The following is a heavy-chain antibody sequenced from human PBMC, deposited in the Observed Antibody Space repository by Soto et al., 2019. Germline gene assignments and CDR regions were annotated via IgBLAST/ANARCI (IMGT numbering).Heavy chain of an antibody. CDR1: GGSISSGGYS. V-gene: IGHV4-30-2*01. CDR2: IYHSGST. CDR3: ARVGYCSGGSCHLFDY. D-gene: IGHD2-15*01. J-gene: IGHJ4*02. Sequence: LTCAVSGGSISSGGYSWSWIRQPPGKGLEWIGYIYHSGSTYYNPSLRSRVTISVDRSKNQFSLKLSSVTAADTAVYYCARVGYCSGGSCHLFDYWGQGTLVTVSS.